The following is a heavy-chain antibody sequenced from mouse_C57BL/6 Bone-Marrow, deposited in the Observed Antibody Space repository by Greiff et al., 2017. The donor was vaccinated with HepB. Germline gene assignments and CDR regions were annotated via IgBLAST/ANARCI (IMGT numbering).Heavy chain of an antibody. CDR3: ARDHYYYGSSQAWFAY. V-gene: IGHV1-26*01. D-gene: IGHD1-1*01. CDR2: INPNNGGT. CDR1: GYTFTDYY. J-gene: IGHJ3*01. Sequence: EVQLQQSGPELVKPGASVKISCKASGYTFTDYYMNWVKQSHGKSLEWIGDINPNNGGTSYNQKFKGKATLTVDKSSSTAYMELRSLTSEDSAVYYCARDHYYYGSSQAWFAYWGQGTLVTVSA.